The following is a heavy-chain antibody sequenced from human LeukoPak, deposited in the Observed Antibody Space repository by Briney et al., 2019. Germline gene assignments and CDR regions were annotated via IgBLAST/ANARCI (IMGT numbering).Heavy chain of an antibody. J-gene: IGHJ3*02. CDR1: GFTLSNFW. CDR3: ARDGTPSDIVVVPAAHLGAFDI. CDR2: TNEDGSEK. Sequence: QSGGSLRLSCAASGFTLSNFWMTWVRQAPGKGLEWVANTNEDGSEKYYVDSVKGRFTSSRDNAKNSIYLEMNSLRDEDTAVYYCARDGTPSDIVVVPAAHLGAFDIWGQGTMVTVSS. D-gene: IGHD2-2*01. V-gene: IGHV3-7*01.